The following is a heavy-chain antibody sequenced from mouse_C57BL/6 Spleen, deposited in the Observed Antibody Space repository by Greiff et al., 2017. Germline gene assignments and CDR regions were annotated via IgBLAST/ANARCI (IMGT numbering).Heavy chain of an antibody. D-gene: IGHD1-1*01. Sequence: QVQLKQPGTELVKPGASVKLSCKASGYTFTSYWMHWVKQRPGQGLEWIGNINPSNGGTNYNEKFKSKATLTVDKSSSTAYMQLSSLTSEDSAVYYCARLPISITTVVRFDYWGQGTTLTVSS. J-gene: IGHJ2*01. CDR1: GYTFTSYW. V-gene: IGHV1-53*01. CDR3: ARLPISITTVVRFDY. CDR2: INPSNGGT.